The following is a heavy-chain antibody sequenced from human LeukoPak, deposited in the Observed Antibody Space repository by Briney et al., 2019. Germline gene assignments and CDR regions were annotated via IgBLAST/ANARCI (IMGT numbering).Heavy chain of an antibody. CDR2: ISSSGSSI. CDR3: ARARDGYNSGSFDI. J-gene: IGHJ3*02. V-gene: IGHV3-11*04. CDR1: GFSFSDYY. D-gene: IGHD5-24*01. Sequence: GGSLRLSCAASGFSFSDYYMTWIRQAPGKGLEWISYISSSGSSIYYADSVKGRFTISRDNAKNSLYLQMNSLRAEDTAVYYCARARDGYNSGSFDIWGQGTMVTVSS.